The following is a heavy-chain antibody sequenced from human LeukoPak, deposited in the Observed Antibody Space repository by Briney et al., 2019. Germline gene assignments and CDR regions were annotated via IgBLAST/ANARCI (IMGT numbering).Heavy chain of an antibody. CDR3: ARDSPGWGAFDV. CDR2: ISSSGSTI. J-gene: IGHJ3*01. Sequence: PGGSLRLSCAASGFTFSNYEMNWVRQAPGKGLEWVSYISSSGSTIYYADSVKGRFTISRDNAKNSLYLQMNSLRDEDTAVYYCARDSPGWGAFDVWGQGTMVTVSS. CDR1: GFTFSNYE. D-gene: IGHD1-26*01. V-gene: IGHV3-48*03.